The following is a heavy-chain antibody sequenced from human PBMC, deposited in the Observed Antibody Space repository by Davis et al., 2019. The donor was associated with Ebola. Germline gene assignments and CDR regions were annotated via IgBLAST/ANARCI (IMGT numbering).Heavy chain of an antibody. Sequence: GESLKISCAACGERESSYAMSWVRQAPGKGLEWVSRISAIGGDTYYADSVKGRFTISRDNSKNTLNLQMNSLRAEDTAIYYCAKLDYNDSYFQDWGQGTLFPFSS. CDR2: ISAIGGDT. CDR1: GERESSYA. D-gene: IGHD4-17*01. CDR3: AKLDYNDSYFQD. J-gene: IGHJ1*01. V-gene: IGHV3-23*01.